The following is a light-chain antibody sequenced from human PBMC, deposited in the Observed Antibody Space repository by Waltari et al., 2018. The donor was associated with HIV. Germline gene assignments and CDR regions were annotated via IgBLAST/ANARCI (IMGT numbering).Light chain of an antibody. V-gene: IGLV3-19*01. J-gene: IGLJ2*01. CDR2: GKN. CDR3: NSRDSSGNHLVV. Sequence: SSELTQDPAVSVALGQTVRITCQGDSLRSYYASWYQQKPGQAPVLFIYGKNNRSSGIPDRFSGSSSGNTASLTITGAQAEDEADYYCNSRDSSGNHLVVFGGGTKLTVL. CDR1: SLRSYY.